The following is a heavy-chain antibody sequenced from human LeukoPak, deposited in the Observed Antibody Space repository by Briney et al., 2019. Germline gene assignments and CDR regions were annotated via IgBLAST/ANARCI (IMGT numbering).Heavy chain of an antibody. D-gene: IGHD2-2*02. V-gene: IGHV3-21*01. Sequence: GGSLRLSCAASGFTFSSYSMNWVRQAPGKGLEWVSSISSSSSSIYYADAVKGRFTISRDNAKNSLYLQMNSLRAEDTAVYYCARGGEEYQLLYNYYYYYMDVWGKGTTVTVSS. CDR3: ARGGEEYQLLYNYYYYYMDV. CDR2: ISSSSSSI. J-gene: IGHJ6*03. CDR1: GFTFSSYS.